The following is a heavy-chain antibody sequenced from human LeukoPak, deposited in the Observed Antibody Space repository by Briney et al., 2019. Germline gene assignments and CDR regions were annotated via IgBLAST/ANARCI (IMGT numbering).Heavy chain of an antibody. J-gene: IGHJ4*02. Sequence: ASVKVSCKASGYTFTGCYMHWVRQAPGQGLEWMGWINPNSGGTNYAQKFQGRVTMTRDTSISTAYMELSRLRSDDTAVYYCARRGVYYDSSGYYYCFDYWGQGTLVTVSS. V-gene: IGHV1-2*02. CDR3: ARRGVYYDSSGYYYCFDY. CDR2: INPNSGGT. CDR1: GYTFTGCY. D-gene: IGHD3-22*01.